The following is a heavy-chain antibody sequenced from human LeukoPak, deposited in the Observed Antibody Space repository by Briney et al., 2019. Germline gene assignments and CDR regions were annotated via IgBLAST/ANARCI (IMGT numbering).Heavy chain of an antibody. CDR1: GYTFTSYA. Sequence: ASVKVSCKASGYTFTSYAMHWVRQAPGQRLEWMGWINAGNGNTKYSQKFQGRVTITRDTSASTAYMELSSLRSEDTAVYYCARAYYYDSSGYYHLGGLYGMDVWGQGTTVTVSS. V-gene: IGHV1-3*01. CDR2: INAGNGNT. CDR3: ARAYYYDSSGYYHLGGLYGMDV. D-gene: IGHD3-22*01. J-gene: IGHJ6*02.